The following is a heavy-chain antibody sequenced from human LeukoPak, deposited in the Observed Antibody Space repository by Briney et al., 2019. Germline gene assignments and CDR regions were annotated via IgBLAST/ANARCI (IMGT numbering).Heavy chain of an antibody. D-gene: IGHD6-13*01. Sequence: SETLSLTCTVSGGSISTSNYYWGWIRQPPGKGLEWIGNIFYSGSTYYSPFLKSRVTISLEPSRNQFSLKLNSVTAADTAVYYCARILPSIAAAGTGNDYWGQGTLVTVSS. J-gene: IGHJ4*02. V-gene: IGHV4-39*07. CDR2: IFYSGST. CDR1: GGSISTSNYY. CDR3: ARILPSIAAAGTGNDY.